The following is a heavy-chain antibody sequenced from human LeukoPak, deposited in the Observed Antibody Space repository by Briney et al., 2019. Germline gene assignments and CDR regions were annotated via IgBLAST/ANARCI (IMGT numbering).Heavy chain of an antibody. CDR1: GGSISSGGYS. D-gene: IGHD3-3*01. V-gene: IGHV4-30-2*01. Sequence: SETLSLTCAVSGGSISSGGYSWSWIRQPPGKGLEWIGYIYHSGSTNYNPSLKSRVTISVDKSKNQFSLKLSSVTAADTAVYYCASKPYYDFWSGYKRDGWGQGTLVTVSS. CDR3: ASKPYYDFWSGYKRDG. J-gene: IGHJ4*02. CDR2: IYHSGST.